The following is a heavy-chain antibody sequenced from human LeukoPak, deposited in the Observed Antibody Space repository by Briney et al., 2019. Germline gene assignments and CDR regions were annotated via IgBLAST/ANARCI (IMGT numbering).Heavy chain of an antibody. J-gene: IGHJ5*02. D-gene: IGHD1-26*01. CDR1: GYTFTSYY. CDR3: ARDGVTGELPDWFDP. Sequence: ASVKVSCKASGYTFTSYYMHWVRQAPGQGLEWMGIINPSGGSTSYAQKFQGRVTMTRDTSTSTVYMELSSLRSEDTAVYYCARDGVTGELPDWFDPWGQGTLVTVSS. V-gene: IGHV1-46*01. CDR2: INPSGGST.